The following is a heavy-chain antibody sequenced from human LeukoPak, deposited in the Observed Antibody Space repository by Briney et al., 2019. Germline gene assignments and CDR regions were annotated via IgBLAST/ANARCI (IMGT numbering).Heavy chain of an antibody. CDR3: TTDPGAYEDF. Sequence: GGSLRLSCAASGLTFSNAWMNWVRQAPGQGLEWGGHIKSKSYGGTIDYAAPVKGRFAISRDDSKDTLYLQMNSLRIDDTAVYYCTTDPGAYEDFWGQGTLVTVSS. CDR2: IKSKSYGGTI. D-gene: IGHD4-17*01. V-gene: IGHV3-15*01. J-gene: IGHJ4*02. CDR1: GLTFSNAW.